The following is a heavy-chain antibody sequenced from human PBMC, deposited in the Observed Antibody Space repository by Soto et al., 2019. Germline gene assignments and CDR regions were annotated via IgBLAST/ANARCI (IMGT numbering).Heavy chain of an antibody. CDR2: ISYDGGNK. D-gene: IGHD3-9*01. CDR1: GFTFSSYG. J-gene: IGHJ4*02. V-gene: IGHV3-30*18. Sequence: PGGSLRLSCAASGFTFSSYGMHWVRQAPGKGLEWVAVISYDGGNKYYADYVKGRFTISRDNSKNTLYLQMNSLRAEDTAVYYCAKVADYDILTGPGSFDYWGQGTLVTVSS. CDR3: AKVADYDILTGPGSFDY.